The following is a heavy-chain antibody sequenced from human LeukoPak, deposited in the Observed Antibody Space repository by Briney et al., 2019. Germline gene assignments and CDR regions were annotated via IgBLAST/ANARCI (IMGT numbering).Heavy chain of an antibody. Sequence: GGSLRLSCAASGFTFSNYAMSWVRQAPGKGLEWVSGISGTSGTINYAAPVKGRFTISGDNSKNTLYLQMNSLRVDDMAVYYCAKRLGDPRAFDYWGQGTLVTVSS. V-gene: IGHV3-23*01. J-gene: IGHJ4*02. D-gene: IGHD2-21*02. CDR1: GFTFSNYA. CDR3: AKRLGDPRAFDY. CDR2: ISGTSGTI.